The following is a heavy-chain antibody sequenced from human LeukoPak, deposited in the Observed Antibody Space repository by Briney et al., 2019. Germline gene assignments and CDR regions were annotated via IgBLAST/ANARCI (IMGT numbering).Heavy chain of an antibody. CDR1: GSTFSRYA. D-gene: IGHD5-12*01. J-gene: IGHJ4*02. CDR3: ARDFSGYSGYVLDY. V-gene: IGHV3-23*01. Sequence: GGSLRLSCAASGSTFSRYAMSWVRQAPGKGLEWLSAISESDGSTYYADSVKGRFTISRDNSKNTLYLQMNSLRAEDTAVYYCARDFSGYSGYVLDYWGQGTLVTVSS. CDR2: ISESDGST.